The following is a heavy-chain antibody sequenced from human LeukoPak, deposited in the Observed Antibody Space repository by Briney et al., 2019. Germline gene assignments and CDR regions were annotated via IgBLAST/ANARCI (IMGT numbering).Heavy chain of an antibody. CDR1: GYTFTSYG. D-gene: IGHD3-22*01. V-gene: IGHV1-18*01. J-gene: IGHJ4*02. CDR2: ISAYNGNT. CDR3: ARVFHDSSGYYPYYFDC. Sequence: GASVKVSCKASGYTFTSYGISWVRRAPGQGLEWMGWISAYNGNTNYAQKLQGRVTMITDTSTSTAYMELRSLRSDDTAVYYCARVFHDSSGYYPYYFDCWGQGTLVPVSS.